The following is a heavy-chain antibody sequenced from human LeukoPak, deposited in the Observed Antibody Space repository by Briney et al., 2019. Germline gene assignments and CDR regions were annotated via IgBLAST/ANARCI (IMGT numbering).Heavy chain of an antibody. V-gene: IGHV1-18*01. D-gene: IGHD5-24*01. CDR2: ISAYNGNT. J-gene: IGHJ6*02. CDR1: GYTFTSYG. Sequence: GASAKVSCKASGYTFTSYGISWVRQAPGQGLEWMGWISAYNGNTNYAQKLQGRVTMTTDTSTSTAYMELRSLRSDDTAVYYCARVSEMATITHYYYYYGMDVWGQGTTVTVSS. CDR3: ARVSEMATITHYYYYYGMDV.